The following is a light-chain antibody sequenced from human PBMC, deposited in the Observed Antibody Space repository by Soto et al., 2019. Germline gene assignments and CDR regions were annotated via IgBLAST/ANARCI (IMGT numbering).Light chain of an antibody. CDR3: QQFSSYPLT. Sequence: EMVLTQSPATPALSRGEGATLAWGASHTVSSSYLAWYQQKPGQAPRLLIYGASSRATGIPDRFSGGGSGTDFTLTISRLEPEDFAVYYCQQFSSYPLTFGGGTKVDIK. V-gene: IGKV3-20*01. J-gene: IGKJ4*01. CDR2: GAS. CDR1: HTVSSSY.